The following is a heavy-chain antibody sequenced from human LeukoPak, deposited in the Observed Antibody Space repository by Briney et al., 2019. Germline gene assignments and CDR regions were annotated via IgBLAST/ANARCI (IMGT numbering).Heavy chain of an antibody. CDR1: GYTFTSYG. CDR3: ARGCSSTSCYDGDFDY. CDR2: INPNSGGT. J-gene: IGHJ4*02. Sequence: ASVKVSCKASGYTFTSYGISWVRQAPGQGLEWMGWINPNSGGTNYAQKFQGRVTMTRDTSISTAYMELSRLRSDDTAVYYCARGCSSTSCYDGDFDYWGQGTLVTVSS. V-gene: IGHV1-2*02. D-gene: IGHD2-2*01.